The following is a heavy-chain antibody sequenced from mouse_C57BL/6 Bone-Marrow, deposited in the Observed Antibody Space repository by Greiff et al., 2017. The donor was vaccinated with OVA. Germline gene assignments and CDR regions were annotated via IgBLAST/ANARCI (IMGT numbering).Heavy chain of an antibody. V-gene: IGHV5-4*03. J-gene: IGHJ1*03. CDR1: GFTFSSYA. CDR2: ISDGGSYT. CDR3: ASVWCFDV. Sequence: EVKLMESGGGLVKPGGSLKLSCAASGFTFSSYAMSWVRQTPEKRLEWVATISDGGSYTYYPDNVKGRFTISRDNAKNNLYLQMSHLKSEDTAVYYCASVWCFDVWGTGTTVTVSA.